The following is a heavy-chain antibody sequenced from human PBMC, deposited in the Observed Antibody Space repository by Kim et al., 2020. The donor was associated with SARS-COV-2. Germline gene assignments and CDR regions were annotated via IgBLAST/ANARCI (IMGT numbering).Heavy chain of an antibody. Sequence: GGSLRLSCAASGFSFSTSGMHWVRQAPGKGLDWVALISYDGTNKYYADSVKGRFTISRDNSKNTLYLQMNSLRAEDTAIYFCAKDLSASFGISYFDYWSQGTLVTVSS. D-gene: IGHD3-16*01. CDR3: AKDLSASFGISYFDY. V-gene: IGHV3-30*18. CDR1: GFSFSTSG. CDR2: ISYDGTNK. J-gene: IGHJ4*02.